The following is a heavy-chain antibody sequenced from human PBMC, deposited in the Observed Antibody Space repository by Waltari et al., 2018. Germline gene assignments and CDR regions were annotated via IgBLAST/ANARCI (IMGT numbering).Heavy chain of an antibody. CDR2: IYKTGDT. CDR1: SGTISRSTHY. J-gene: IGHJ5*02. Sequence: HLQLQESGTGLVKPSETPSISCSVSSGTISRSTHYWGWTRQPPGKELEWSGSIYKTGDTYYHPSLESRVTLSVDTSKNQFSLHLSSVTAADTAVYYCVGHTIVVITTNSPFDPWGQGILVTVSS. D-gene: IGHD3-22*01. CDR3: VGHTIVVITTNSPFDP. V-gene: IGHV4-39*07.